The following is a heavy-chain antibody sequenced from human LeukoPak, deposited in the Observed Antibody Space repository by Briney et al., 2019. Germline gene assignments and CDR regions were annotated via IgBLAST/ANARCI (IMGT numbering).Heavy chain of an antibody. CDR1: VYTFTDYH. CDR2: IHPNSGGI. D-gene: IGHD1-14*01. J-gene: IGHJ4*02. V-gene: IGHV1-2*02. CDR3: GRKSANRKTSEFDY. Sequence: GASLKVSCKASVYTFTDYHMNWVRPAPGQGLEWMGWIHPNSGGIKYAQKFQGRVTMTRDTSISTAYMELSGLTSDDTAVYYCGRKSANRKTSEFDYWGQGTLVTVSS.